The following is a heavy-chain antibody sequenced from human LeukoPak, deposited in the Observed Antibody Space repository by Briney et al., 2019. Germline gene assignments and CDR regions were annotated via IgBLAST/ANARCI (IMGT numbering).Heavy chain of an antibody. CDR3: AKDFGILTGLDAFDI. V-gene: IGHV3-9*01. D-gene: IGHD3-9*01. CDR1: GFTFDDYA. CDR2: ISWNSVNI. J-gene: IGHJ3*02. Sequence: GGSLRLSCAASGFTFDDYAMHWVRQAPGKGLEWVSHISWNSVNIDYADSVKGRFTISRDNAKNSLYLQMDSLRAKDTALYYCAKDFGILTGLDAFDIWGQGTMVTVSS.